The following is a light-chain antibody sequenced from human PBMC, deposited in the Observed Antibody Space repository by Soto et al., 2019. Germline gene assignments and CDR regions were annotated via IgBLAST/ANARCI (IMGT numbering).Light chain of an antibody. CDR3: QQYGSSPYT. J-gene: IGKJ2*01. Sequence: EIVLTQSPATLSLSPGERATLSCSASQSGSSNYLAWYQQKPGQAPRLPMYGASSRATGIAARFSGSGSGTDFTLTISRVEPEDFGVYSCQQYGSSPYTFGQGTKLEIK. V-gene: IGKV3-20*01. CDR2: GAS. CDR1: QSGSSNY.